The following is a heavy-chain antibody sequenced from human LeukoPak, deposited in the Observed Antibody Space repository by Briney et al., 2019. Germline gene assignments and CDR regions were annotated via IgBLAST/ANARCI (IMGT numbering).Heavy chain of an antibody. CDR3: ARDAPHNYYVDY. CDR1: GFTFSSYA. CDR2: ISSSSSYI. D-gene: IGHD3-10*02. V-gene: IGHV3-21*01. J-gene: IGHJ4*02. Sequence: GGSLRLSCAASGFTFSSYAMSWVSQAPGKGLEWVSSISSSSSYIYYADSVKGRFTISRDNAKNSLYLQMNSLRAEDTAVYYCARDAPHNYYVDYWGQGTLVTVSS.